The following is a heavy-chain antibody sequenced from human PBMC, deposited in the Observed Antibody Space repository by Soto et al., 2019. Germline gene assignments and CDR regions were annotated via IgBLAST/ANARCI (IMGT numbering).Heavy chain of an antibody. J-gene: IGHJ3*02. CDR2: IYWDDEK. V-gene: IGHV2-5*02. Sequence: QITLKESGPTLVKPTQTLTLTCTFSGFSLSTSGVGVGWIRQPPGKALEWLALIYWDDEKRYSPSRKSRPTITKDTTKRQVVLKMTNMDPVDTATYYCAHRHCEGYSYGDAFDIWGQGTMVTVSS. D-gene: IGHD5-18*01. CDR3: AHRHCEGYSYGDAFDI. CDR1: GFSLSTSGVG.